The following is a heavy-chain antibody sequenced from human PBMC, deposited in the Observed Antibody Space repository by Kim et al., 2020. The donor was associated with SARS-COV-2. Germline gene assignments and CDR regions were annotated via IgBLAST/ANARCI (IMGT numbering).Heavy chain of an antibody. CDR3: ARGGLTGTLQPRRAIFFYFDY. CDR1: GGSFSDYS. V-gene: IGHV4-34*01. D-gene: IGHD1-7*01. CDR2: INHTGST. Sequence: SETLSLTCAVYGGSFSDYSWTWIRQPPGKGLEWIGEINHTGSTNYNPSLKSRVTISVDTSKNQFSLKLGSVTAADTAVYYCARGGLTGTLQPRRAIFFYFDYWGQGTLVTVSS. J-gene: IGHJ4*02.